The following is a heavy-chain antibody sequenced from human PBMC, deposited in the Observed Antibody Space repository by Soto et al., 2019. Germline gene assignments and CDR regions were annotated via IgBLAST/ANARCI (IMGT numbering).Heavy chain of an antibody. V-gene: IGHV1-2*02. D-gene: IGHD3-10*01. CDR2: INPNGGGT. J-gene: IGHJ4*02. CDR3: ARAVHTMVQGFRFRVDQ. Sequence: QVQLVQSGAEMKKPGASVKVSCESSGYTFTAYYIHWVRQAPGHGLEWMGWINPNGGGTKYAQKFQGRVTMTRDTSINTAYMALTRLTSDDTAVYYCARAVHTMVQGFRFRVDQWGQGSLVTISS. CDR1: GYTFTAYY.